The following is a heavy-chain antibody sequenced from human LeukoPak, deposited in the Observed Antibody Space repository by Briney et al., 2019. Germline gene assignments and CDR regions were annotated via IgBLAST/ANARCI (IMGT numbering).Heavy chain of an antibody. CDR1: GLTFSRHD. CDR2: IGTLAGT. V-gene: IGHV3-13*01. D-gene: IGHD6-19*01. J-gene: IGHJ3*02. CDR3: ANGRSSGWSYAFDI. Sequence: LAAGSLRLSCAASGLTFSRHDMHWVRQVTGKGLEWVSAIGTLAGTFYSDSVKGRFTISREKAKNSLYLQMNSLRAGDTAVYYCANGRSSGWSYAFDIWGRGTMVTVSS.